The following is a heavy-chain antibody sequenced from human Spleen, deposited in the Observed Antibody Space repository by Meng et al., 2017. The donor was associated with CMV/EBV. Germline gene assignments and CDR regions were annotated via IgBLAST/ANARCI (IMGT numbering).Heavy chain of an antibody. CDR2: INHSGNT. D-gene: IGHD5-18*01. V-gene: IGHV4-34*01. CDR3: ARGLRRRIQLWSLEYWYFDL. CDR1: SFSGYY. Sequence: SFSGYYWSWIRQPPGKGLEWIGEINHSGNTNYNPSLKSRITISVDTSKNQFSLKLSSVTAADTAVYYCARGLRRRIQLWSLEYWYFDLWGRGTLVTVSS. J-gene: IGHJ2*01.